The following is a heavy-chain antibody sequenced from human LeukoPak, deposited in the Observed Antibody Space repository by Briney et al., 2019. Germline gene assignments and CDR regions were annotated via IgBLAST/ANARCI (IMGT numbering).Heavy chain of an antibody. CDR3: AKDGDCSSISCYYFHH. CDR1: GFTFTSYN. Sequence: PGGSLRLSCAASGFTFTSYNMNWVRQAPGKGLEWVSSISTSSSYIYYADSVKGRFTISRDNAKNSLYLQMNSLRAEDTAVYYCAKDGDCSSISCYYFHHWGQGTLVTVSS. V-gene: IGHV3-21*01. D-gene: IGHD2-2*01. J-gene: IGHJ1*01. CDR2: ISTSSSYI.